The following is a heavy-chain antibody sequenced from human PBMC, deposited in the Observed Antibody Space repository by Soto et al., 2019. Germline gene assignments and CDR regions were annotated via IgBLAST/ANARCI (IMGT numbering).Heavy chain of an antibody. V-gene: IGHV3-30-3*01. CDR1: GFTFSSYA. D-gene: IGHD5-18*01. J-gene: IGHJ4*02. CDR2: ISYDGSNK. Sequence: GGSLRLSCAASGFTFSSYAMHWVRQAPGKGLEWVAVISYDGSNKYYADSVKGRFTISRDNSKNTLYLQMNSLRAEDTAVYYCARFGVGGYSYPEDYSDFDYWGQGTLVTVSS. CDR3: ARFGVGGYSYPEDYSDFDY.